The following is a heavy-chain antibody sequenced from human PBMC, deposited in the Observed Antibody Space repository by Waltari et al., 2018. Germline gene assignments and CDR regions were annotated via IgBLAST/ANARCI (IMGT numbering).Heavy chain of an antibody. D-gene: IGHD3-3*01. V-gene: IGHV4-34*02. CDR3: ARGRNYDSTLGRNDSSHSGLDV. J-gene: IGHJ6*01. CDR2: VSHSGST. Sequence: QVLLQQWGAGLLKPSETLSLTCDISGASLGDYIWTWIRQPPGKGLEWLGQVSHSGSTITNPSGKSRVTLSLDTSQRKLSLRLQSVTAADTAVYYCARGRNYDSTLGRNDSSHSGLDVWGQGSAVTVSS. CDR1: GASLGDYI.